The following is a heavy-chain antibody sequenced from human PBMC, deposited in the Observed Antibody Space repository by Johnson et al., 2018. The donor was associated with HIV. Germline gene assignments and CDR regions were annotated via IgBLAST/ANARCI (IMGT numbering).Heavy chain of an antibody. CDR1: GFIFDVYG. V-gene: IGHV3-66*01. CDR2: IYSGGTT. D-gene: IGHD1-26*01. J-gene: IGHJ3*02. CDR3: ARGWELLTPAFDI. Sequence: VQLVESGGGEVRPGGSLRLACVASGFIFDVYGLTWVRQAPGKGLEWVSVIYSGGTTYYADSVKGRFTISRDNSKNTLYLQMGSLRAEDMAVYYCARGWELLTPAFDIWGQGTMVTVSS.